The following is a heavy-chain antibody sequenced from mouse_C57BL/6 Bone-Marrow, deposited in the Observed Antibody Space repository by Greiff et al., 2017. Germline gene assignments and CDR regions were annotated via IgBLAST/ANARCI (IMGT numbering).Heavy chain of an antibody. CDR2: INPNYDTT. CDR3: ARGYDYDYASDY. CDR1: GYSFTDYN. J-gene: IGHJ4*01. D-gene: IGHD2-4*01. V-gene: IGHV1-39*01. Sequence: VQLQQSGPELVKPGASVKISCKASGYSFTDYNLNWVKQSNGKSLEWIGVINPNYDTTSYNQKFKGEATLTVDKSSSTAYMQLNSLTSEDSAVYYCARGYDYDYASDYWGQGTTGTVAS.